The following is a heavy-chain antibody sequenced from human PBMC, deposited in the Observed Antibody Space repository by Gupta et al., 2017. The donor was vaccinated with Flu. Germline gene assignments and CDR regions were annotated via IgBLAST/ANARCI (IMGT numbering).Heavy chain of an antibody. V-gene: IGHV3-74*01. CDR3: ARDGAGDCSGGSCYPWFDP. CDR2: IKSDESSA. J-gene: IGHJ5*02. D-gene: IGHD2-15*01. Sequence: HWVRQAPGKGLVWVSRIKSDESSASYADSVKGRFTISRDNAKNTLYLQMNSLRAEDTAVYYCARDGAGDCSGGSCYPWFDPWGQGTLVTVSS.